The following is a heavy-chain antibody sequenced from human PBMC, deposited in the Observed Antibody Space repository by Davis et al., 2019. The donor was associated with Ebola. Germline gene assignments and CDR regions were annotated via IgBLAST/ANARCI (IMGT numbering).Heavy chain of an antibody. V-gene: IGHV1-3*01. CDR2: INAGNGNT. CDR3: AREVVVREANWFDP. D-gene: IGHD3-22*01. CDR1: GYTFTSYA. J-gene: IGHJ5*02. Sequence: AASVKVSCKASGYTFTSYAMHWVRQAPGQRLEWMGWINAGNGNTKYSQKFQGRVTITADESTSTAYMELSSLRSEDTAVYYCAREVVVREANWFDPWGQGTLVTVSS.